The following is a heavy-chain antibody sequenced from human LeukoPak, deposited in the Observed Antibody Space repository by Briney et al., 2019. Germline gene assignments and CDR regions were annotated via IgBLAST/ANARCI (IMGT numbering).Heavy chain of an antibody. D-gene: IGHD4-17*01. V-gene: IGHV1-69*13. CDR2: IIPILGAV. CDR3: ARGTTVTTFDY. Sequence: ASVKVSCKAPGGTLRSHAVSWVRQAPGQGLEWMGGIIPILGAVDYAQKFQGRVTITADESTSTAYMELSSLRSEDTAVYYCARGTTVTTFDYWGQGTLVTVSS. CDR1: GGTLRSHA. J-gene: IGHJ4*02.